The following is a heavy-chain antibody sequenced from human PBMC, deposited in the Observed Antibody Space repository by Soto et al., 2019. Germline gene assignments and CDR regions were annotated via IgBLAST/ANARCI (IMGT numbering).Heavy chain of an antibody. Sequence: QVQLVQSGTEVKKPGSSVKVSCKASGGTFSSYAISWVRQAPGQGLEWMGGIIPIFGTTNYAQRFQGRVSITADESTSTTYMELSSLRSEDTAVYYCARSYKYGSGTFDAFDIWGQGTLVTVSS. V-gene: IGHV1-69*01. D-gene: IGHD3-10*01. CDR2: IIPIFGTT. CDR1: GGTFSSYA. J-gene: IGHJ3*02. CDR3: ARSYKYGSGTFDAFDI.